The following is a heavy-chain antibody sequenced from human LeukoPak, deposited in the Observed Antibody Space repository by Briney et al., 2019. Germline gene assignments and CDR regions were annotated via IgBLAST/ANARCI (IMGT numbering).Heavy chain of an antibody. CDR3: ASDYDSSGYYYWT. J-gene: IGHJ5*02. CDR1: GGTFSSYA. Sequence: SVKVSCKASGGTFSSYAISWVRQAPGQGLEWMGRIIPILGIANYAQKFQGRVTITADKSTSTAYMELSSLRSEDTAVYYCASDYDSSGYYYWTWGQGTLVTVSS. V-gene: IGHV1-69*04. D-gene: IGHD3-22*01. CDR2: IIPILGIA.